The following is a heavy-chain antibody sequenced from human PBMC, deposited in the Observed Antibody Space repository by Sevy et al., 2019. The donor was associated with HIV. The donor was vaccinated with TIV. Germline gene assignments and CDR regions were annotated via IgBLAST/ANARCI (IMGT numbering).Heavy chain of an antibody. CDR3: ASPGANWDDAFDI. CDR1: GGSISSYY. Sequence: SETLSLTCTVSGGSISSYYWSWIRQPPGKGLEWIGYIYHSGSTNYNPSLKSRVTISVDTSKNQFSLKLSSVTAADTAVYYCASPGANWDDAFDIWGQGTMVTVSS. D-gene: IGHD7-27*01. J-gene: IGHJ3*02. V-gene: IGHV4-59*13. CDR2: IYHSGST.